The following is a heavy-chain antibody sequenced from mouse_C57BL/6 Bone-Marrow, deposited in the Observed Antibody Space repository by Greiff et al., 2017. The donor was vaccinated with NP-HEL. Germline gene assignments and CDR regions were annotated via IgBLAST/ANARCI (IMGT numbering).Heavy chain of an antibody. V-gene: IGHV1-82*01. CDR1: GYAFSSSW. CDR2: IYPGDGDT. Sequence: QVQLQQSGPELVKPGASVKISCKASGYAFSSSWMNWVKQRPGKGLEWIGRIYPGDGDTNYTGKFKGKATLTADKSSSTAYMQLSSLTSEDSAVYYCARRWLPHAMDYWGQGTSVTVAS. D-gene: IGHD2-3*01. J-gene: IGHJ4*01. CDR3: ARRWLPHAMDY.